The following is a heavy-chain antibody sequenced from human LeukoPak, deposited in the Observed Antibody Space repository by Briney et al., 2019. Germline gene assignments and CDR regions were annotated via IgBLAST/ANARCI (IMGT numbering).Heavy chain of an antibody. J-gene: IGHJ4*02. CDR1: GFTFSSYA. D-gene: IGHD1-26*01. V-gene: IGHV3-23*01. Sequence: GGSLRLPCAASGFTFSSYAMSWVRQAPGKGLEWVSAITGSGGSTYYADSVKGRFTISRDNSKSTLFLQMNSLRAEDTAVYHCAKDQTGGYLTRGGLHFDYWGQGTLVTVSS. CDR2: ITGSGGST. CDR3: AKDQTGGYLTRGGLHFDY.